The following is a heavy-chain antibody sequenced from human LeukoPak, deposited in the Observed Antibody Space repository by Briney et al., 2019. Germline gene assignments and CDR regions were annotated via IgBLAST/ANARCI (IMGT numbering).Heavy chain of an antibody. CDR3: ARDLEENWFDP. J-gene: IGHJ5*02. Sequence: SQTLSLTCTVSGGSISSGGYSWSWIRQPPGKGLEWIGYIYYSGSTYYNPSLKGRVTISVDTSKNQFSLKLSSVTAADTAVYYCARDLEENWFDPWGQGTLVTVSS. V-gene: IGHV4-30-4*01. D-gene: IGHD5-24*01. CDR1: GGSISSGGYS. CDR2: IYYSGST.